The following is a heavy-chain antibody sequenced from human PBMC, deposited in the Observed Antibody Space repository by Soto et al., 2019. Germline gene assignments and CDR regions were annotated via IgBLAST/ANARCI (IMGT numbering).Heavy chain of an antibody. CDR2: IYYSGST. Sequence: QVQLQESGPGLVKPSQTLSLTCTVSGGSISSGGYYWSWIRQHPGKGLEWIGYIYYSGSTYYNPSLKSRVTISVDTSKNQCSLKLSSVTAADTAVYYCASGVVVAATNAFDIWGQGTMVTVSS. D-gene: IGHD2-15*01. CDR1: GGSISSGGYY. V-gene: IGHV4-31*03. J-gene: IGHJ3*02. CDR3: ASGVVVAATNAFDI.